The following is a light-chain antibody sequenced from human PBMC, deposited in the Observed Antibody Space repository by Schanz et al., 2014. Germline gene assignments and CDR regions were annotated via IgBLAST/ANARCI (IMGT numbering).Light chain of an antibody. J-gene: IGKJ3*01. CDR3: QQYGSSPFT. CDR2: DAS. CDR1: QSVISSY. Sequence: EIVLTQSPGTLSLSPGERATLSCRASQSVISSYLAWYQQKPGQAPRLLIYDASTRATAIPDRFSGSGSGTDFTLTISRLEPEDFAVYYCQQYGSSPFTFGPGTTVDVK. V-gene: IGKV3-20*01.